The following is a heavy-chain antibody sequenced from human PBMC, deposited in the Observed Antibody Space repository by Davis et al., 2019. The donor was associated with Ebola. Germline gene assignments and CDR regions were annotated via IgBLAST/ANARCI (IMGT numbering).Heavy chain of an antibody. Sequence: ASVKVSCKAPGYTFTNYAMHWVRQAPGQRLEWMGWIHGGNGNRKYSQKFQGRVTITMDTSASTAYMELSSLRSEDTAVYYCARAAFGYSSGWYADYWGQGTLVTVSS. D-gene: IGHD6-19*01. CDR1: GYTFTNYA. CDR3: ARAAFGYSSGWYADY. CDR2: IHGGNGNR. V-gene: IGHV1-3*01. J-gene: IGHJ4*02.